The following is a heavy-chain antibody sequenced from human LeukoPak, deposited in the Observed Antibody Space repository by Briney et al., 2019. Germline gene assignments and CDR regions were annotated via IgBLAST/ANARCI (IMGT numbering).Heavy chain of an antibody. V-gene: IGHV4-34*01. D-gene: IGHD3-9*01. CDR1: GGSFSGYY. Sequence: SETLSLTCAVYGGSFSGYYWSWIRQPPGKGLEWIGEINHSGSTNYNPSLKSRVTISVDTSKNQFSLKLSSVTAADTAVYYCARGARGPLTGYYMSRWFDPWGQGTPVTVSS. CDR3: ARGARGPLTGYYMSRWFDP. J-gene: IGHJ5*02. CDR2: INHSGST.